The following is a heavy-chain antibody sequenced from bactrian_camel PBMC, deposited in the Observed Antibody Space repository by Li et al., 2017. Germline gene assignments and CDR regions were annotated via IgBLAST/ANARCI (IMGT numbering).Heavy chain of an antibody. D-gene: IGHD4*01. J-gene: IGHJ4*01. Sequence: VQLVESGGGLVQPGGSLRLSCAASGFTISGYSMHWLRRAPDKGLEWVSAIDSDGRTSYADSVKGRFAISKDNAKNTLYLQMNSLKPEDTALYYCAAEFSISDYASWRTCEYNYWGQGTQVTVS. CDR3: AAEFSISDYASWRTCEYNY. CDR1: GFTISGYS. CDR2: IDSDGRT. V-gene: IGHV3S42*01.